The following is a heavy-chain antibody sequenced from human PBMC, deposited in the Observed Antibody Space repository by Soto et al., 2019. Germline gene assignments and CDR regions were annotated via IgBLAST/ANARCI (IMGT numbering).Heavy chain of an antibody. D-gene: IGHD3-10*01. Sequence: PSETLSLTCTVSGGSISSYYWSWIRQPPGKGLEWIGYIYYSGSTNYNPSLKSRVTISVDTSKNQFSLKLSSVTAADTAVYYCARDRFSGGSGSYTLWGQGTLVTVS. V-gene: IGHV4-59*01. J-gene: IGHJ4*02. CDR2: IYYSGST. CDR1: GGSISSYY. CDR3: ARDRFSGGSGSYTL.